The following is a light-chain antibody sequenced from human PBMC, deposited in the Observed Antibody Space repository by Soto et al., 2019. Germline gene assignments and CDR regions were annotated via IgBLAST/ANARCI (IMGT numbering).Light chain of an antibody. Sequence: QSVLTQPPSVSAAPGQYVTITCSGSSSNIGKNYVSWYRQLPGTAPKLLIYDSFQRPSGIPDRVSGSKSGTSATLGITGLQTGDEADYYCATWDSSLGAYVFGTGTKVTVL. V-gene: IGLV1-51*01. CDR2: DSF. J-gene: IGLJ1*01. CDR3: ATWDSSLGAYV. CDR1: SSNIGKNY.